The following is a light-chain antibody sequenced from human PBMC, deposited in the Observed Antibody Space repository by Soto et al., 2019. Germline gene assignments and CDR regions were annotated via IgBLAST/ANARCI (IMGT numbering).Light chain of an antibody. J-gene: IGKJ2*01. CDR2: GAS. CDR3: QQYGGSPPFT. CDR1: QSVSSKF. V-gene: IGKV3-20*01. Sequence: EIVLTQSPGTLSLSPGEIATLSCRTSQSVSSKFLAWYQQKPGQAPRLLIYGASTMATGIPDRFSGSGSGTDFTLTISRLETEDFAVYYCQQYGGSPPFTFGQGTKLEI.